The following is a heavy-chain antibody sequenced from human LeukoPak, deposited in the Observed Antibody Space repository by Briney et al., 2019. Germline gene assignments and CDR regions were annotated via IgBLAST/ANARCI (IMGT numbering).Heavy chain of an antibody. CDR1: GYNFTIYW. CDR3: ARRDYTSGRTYFHH. V-gene: IGHV5-51*01. J-gene: IGHJ1*01. CDR2: IYLGDSDT. Sequence: GESLNISSKGSGYNFTIYWIGWVRQMPGKGLEWMGFIYLGDSDTRYSPSFQGQVTISVDKSNSTAYLQWSSLKASDTAMYYCARRDYTSGRTYFHHWGQGTLVTVSS. D-gene: IGHD6-19*01.